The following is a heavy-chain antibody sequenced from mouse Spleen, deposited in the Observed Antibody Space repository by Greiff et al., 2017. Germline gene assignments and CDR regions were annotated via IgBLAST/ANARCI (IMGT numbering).Heavy chain of an antibody. Sequence: QVQLKQPGAELVKPGASVKMSCKASGYTFTSYWITWVKQRPGQGLEWIGDIYPGSGSTNYNEKFKSKATLTVDTSSSTAYMQLSSLTSEDSAVYYCARRNYGNYDYAMDYWGQGTSVTVSS. CDR2: IYPGSGST. J-gene: IGHJ4*01. V-gene: IGHV1-55*01. CDR3: ARRNYGNYDYAMDY. CDR1: GYTFTSYW. D-gene: IGHD2-1*01.